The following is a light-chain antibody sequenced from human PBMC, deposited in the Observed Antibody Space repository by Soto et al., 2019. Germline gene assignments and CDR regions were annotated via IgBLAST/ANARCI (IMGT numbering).Light chain of an antibody. CDR3: QQYYKWPRT. V-gene: IGKV3-15*01. CDR2: GAS. Sequence: EIVMKQSPVTLSVSPGERATLSCRASQSVTTHLAWYQQKPGQAPRLLIYGASTRATGIPARFSASGSGTEFTLTISSLQSGDFAVYYCQQYYKWPRTFGQGNKLEIK. CDR1: QSVTTH. J-gene: IGKJ2*02.